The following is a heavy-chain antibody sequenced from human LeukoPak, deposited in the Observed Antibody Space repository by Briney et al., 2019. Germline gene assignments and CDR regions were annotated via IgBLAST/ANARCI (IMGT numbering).Heavy chain of an antibody. J-gene: IGHJ4*02. CDR3: ARGWRGRYCSSCRWLRSSFYCDY. D-gene: IGHD2-2*01. Sequence: SETLSLTCAVYGGSFSGYYWSWIRQPPGKGLEWIGEINRSGSTNYNPSLKSRVTISVDTSKNQFSLKLTSVTGADTAVYYCARGWRGRYCSSCRWLRSSFYCDYWGQGTLVSVSS. CDR2: INRSGST. V-gene: IGHV4-34*01. CDR1: GGSFSGYY.